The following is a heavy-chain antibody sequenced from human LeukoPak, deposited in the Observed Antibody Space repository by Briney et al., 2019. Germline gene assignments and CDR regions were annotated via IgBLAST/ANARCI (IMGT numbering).Heavy chain of an antibody. CDR3: AREGHGHCSSTSGFYFDY. D-gene: IGHD2-2*01. Sequence: ASVKVSCKASGYTFTGYYMHWVRQAPGQGLEWMGWINPNSGGTNYAQKFQGRVTMTRDTSISTAYMELSRLRSDDTAVYYCAREGHGHCSSTSGFYFDYWGQGTLVTVSS. J-gene: IGHJ4*02. CDR1: GYTFTGYY. V-gene: IGHV1-2*02. CDR2: INPNSGGT.